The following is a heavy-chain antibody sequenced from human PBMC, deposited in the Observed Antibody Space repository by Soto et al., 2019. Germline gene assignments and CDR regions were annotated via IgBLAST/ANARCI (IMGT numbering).Heavy chain of an antibody. D-gene: IGHD2-21*02. CDR3: ARPNQGDYAFDI. Sequence: QVQLQESGPGLVKPSETLSLTCTVSGGSISSYYWSWIRQPPGKGLEWIGYIYFSGSTNYNPSLKSRVTTSVDTSNNQFSLKLSSVTAADTAVYYCARPNQGDYAFDIWGQGTMVTVSS. V-gene: IGHV4-59*08. CDR2: IYFSGST. J-gene: IGHJ3*02. CDR1: GGSISSYY.